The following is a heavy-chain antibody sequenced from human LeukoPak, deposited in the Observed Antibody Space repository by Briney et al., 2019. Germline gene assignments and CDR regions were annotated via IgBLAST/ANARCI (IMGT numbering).Heavy chain of an antibody. CDR3: ARDPKYGDYTVPDY. CDR1: GGSISSGDYY. CDR2: IYYSGST. Sequence: SQTLSLTCTVSGGSISSGDYYWSWIRQPPGKGLEWIGYIYYSGSTYYNPSLKSRVTISVDTSKNQFSLKLSSVTAADTAVYYCARDPKYGDYTVPDYWGQGTLVTVSS. D-gene: IGHD4-17*01. V-gene: IGHV4-30-4*01. J-gene: IGHJ4*02.